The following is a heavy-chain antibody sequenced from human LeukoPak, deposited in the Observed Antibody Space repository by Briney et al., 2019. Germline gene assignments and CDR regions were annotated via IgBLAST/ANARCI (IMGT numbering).Heavy chain of an antibody. CDR2: ISVYNGDT. D-gene: IGHD4-17*01. Sequence: ASVKVSCKASGYRFNYYGISWVRHDPRHGLEWMGWISVYNGDTKYAQEVQGRVTMTTDTSTSTAYMELRSLRSDDTAVFYCARGRPTGQAFVPDEYWGQGTLVTVSS. CDR1: GYRFNYYG. CDR3: ARGRPTGQAFVPDEY. V-gene: IGHV1-18*01. J-gene: IGHJ4*02.